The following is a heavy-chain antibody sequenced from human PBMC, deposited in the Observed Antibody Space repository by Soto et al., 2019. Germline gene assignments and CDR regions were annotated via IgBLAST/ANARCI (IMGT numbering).Heavy chain of an antibody. CDR1: GFIFSDFA. J-gene: IGHJ4*02. Sequence: GGSLRLSCAASGFIFSDFAMSWVRQAPGKGLEWVSAISGSVGSTYYADSVKGRFTISRDNSNNTLYLQMNSLRAEDTGVYYCAKDRTIASRNYDYWGQGSQVTVSS. D-gene: IGHD6-6*01. CDR2: ISGSVGST. V-gene: IGHV3-23*01. CDR3: AKDRTIASRNYDY.